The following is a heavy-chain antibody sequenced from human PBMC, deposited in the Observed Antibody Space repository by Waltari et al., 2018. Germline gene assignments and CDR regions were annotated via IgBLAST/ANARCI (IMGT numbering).Heavy chain of an antibody. CDR2: INTNTGNP. J-gene: IGHJ5*02. CDR3: ARELAVTRPTDVP. CDR1: GYTFTSYA. D-gene: IGHD4-17*01. Sequence: QVQLVQSGSELKKLGASVKVSCQASGYTFTSYAMNWVRQATGHGLEWMGGINTNTGNPTYAQGFTGRFVFSLESSVSTGYLQVSSVKAEDTAVYYCARELAVTRPTDVPWGQGTLVTISS. V-gene: IGHV7-4-1*02.